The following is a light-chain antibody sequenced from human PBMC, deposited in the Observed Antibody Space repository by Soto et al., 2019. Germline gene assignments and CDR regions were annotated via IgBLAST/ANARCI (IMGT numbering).Light chain of an antibody. Sequence: EIVLTQSPSTLSLSPGERATLSCRASQSVTSNYLAWYQQKPGQAPRVLIYGASNRAAGIPDRFSGSGSGTDFTLTISRLEPEDFAVYYCQQYGSSPPSTFGQGTKLEIK. V-gene: IGKV3-20*01. J-gene: IGKJ2*01. CDR2: GAS. CDR3: QQYGSSPPST. CDR1: QSVTSNY.